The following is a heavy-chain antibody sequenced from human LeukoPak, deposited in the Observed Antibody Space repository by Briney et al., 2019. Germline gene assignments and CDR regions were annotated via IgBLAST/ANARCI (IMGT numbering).Heavy chain of an antibody. D-gene: IGHD6-6*01. V-gene: IGHV3-7*01. CDR3: ATSSYSSSSS. Sequence: GGSLRLSCTASGLTFTNYWMIWVRQAPGKGLEWVANINHDASEKYYVGSVEGRFTISRDNAKNSLFLQMNSLRAEDTGVYYRATSSYSSSSSWGQGTLVTVSS. J-gene: IGHJ5*02. CDR1: GLTFTNYW. CDR2: INHDASEK.